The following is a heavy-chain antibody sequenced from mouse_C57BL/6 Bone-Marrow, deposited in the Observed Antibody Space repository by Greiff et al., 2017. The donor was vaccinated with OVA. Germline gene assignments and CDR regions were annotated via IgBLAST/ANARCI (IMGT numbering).Heavy chain of an antibody. Sequence: VQLQQPGAELVKPGASVKMSCKASGYTFTSYWITWVKQRPGQGLEWIGDIYPGSGSTNYNEKFKSKATLTVDTSSSTAYMQLSSLTSEDSAVYYCARCGYYRDYYAMDYWGQGTSVTVSS. J-gene: IGHJ4*01. CDR1: GYTFTSYW. V-gene: IGHV1-55*01. D-gene: IGHD2-3*01. CDR2: IYPGSGST. CDR3: ARCGYYRDYYAMDY.